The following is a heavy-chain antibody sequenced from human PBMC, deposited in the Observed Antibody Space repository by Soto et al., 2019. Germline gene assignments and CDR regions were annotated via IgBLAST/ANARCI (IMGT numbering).Heavy chain of an antibody. J-gene: IGHJ4*02. D-gene: IGHD3-9*01. CDR1: GSTFTGYY. CDR3: ARGVPYYDILTGYPPNFDY. Sequence: ASANVSSKSSGSTFTGYYIHWVRQAPGQGLEWMGWINPNSAGTNYAQKFQGRVTMTRDTSISTGYMELSRRRSDDTAVYYCARGVPYYDILTGYPPNFDYWGQGTLVTVST. V-gene: IGHV1-2*02. CDR2: INPNSAGT.